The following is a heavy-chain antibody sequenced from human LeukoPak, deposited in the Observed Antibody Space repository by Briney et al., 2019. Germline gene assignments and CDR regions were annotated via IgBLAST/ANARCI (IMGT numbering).Heavy chain of an antibody. CDR1: GGSFSGYY. V-gene: IGHV4-34*01. Sequence: PSETLSLTCAVYGGSFSGYYWSWIRQPPGKGLEWIGEINHSGSTNYNPSLKSRVTISVDTSKNQFSLKLSSVTAADTAVYYCARGQIAAAGTPGYYYYYGMDVWGQGTTVTVSS. CDR2: INHSGST. J-gene: IGHJ6*02. CDR3: ARGQIAAAGTPGYYYYYGMDV. D-gene: IGHD6-13*01.